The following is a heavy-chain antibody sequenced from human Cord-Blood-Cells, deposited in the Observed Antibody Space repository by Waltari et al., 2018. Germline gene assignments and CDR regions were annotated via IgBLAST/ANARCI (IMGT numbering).Heavy chain of an antibody. Sequence: QLQLQQWGSALLRPSEPQPPTCAVYGESFSCYYWFCTRQPPGTGLEWIGEINHSGSTNYNPSLKIRVTISVDTSKNQFSLKLSSVTAADTAVYYCARGGSDYYGSGSYLHFDYWGQGTLVTVSS. CDR3: ARGGSDYYGSGSYLHFDY. CDR2: INHSGST. D-gene: IGHD3-10*01. J-gene: IGHJ4*02. V-gene: IGHV4-34*01. CDR1: GESFSCYY.